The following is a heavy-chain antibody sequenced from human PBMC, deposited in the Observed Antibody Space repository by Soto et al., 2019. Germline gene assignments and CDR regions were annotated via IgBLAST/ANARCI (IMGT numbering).Heavy chain of an antibody. CDR1: GFTFGSYA. D-gene: IGHD2-2*01. Sequence: EVQLLESGGGLVQPGGSLRLSCVVSGFTFGSYAISLVRQAPEKGPEWVAILGGNGFTTYYADSVKGRFTISGDKSKSTLFLQTNSLRADDTGVYYCAKALRPSLNFFYYMDVWGRGTSVPVSS. V-gene: IGHV3-23*01. CDR3: AKALRPSLNFFYYMDV. CDR2: LGGNGFTT. J-gene: IGHJ6*03.